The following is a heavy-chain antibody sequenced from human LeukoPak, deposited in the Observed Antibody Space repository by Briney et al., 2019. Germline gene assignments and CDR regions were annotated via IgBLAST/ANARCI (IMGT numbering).Heavy chain of an antibody. Sequence: GGSLRLSCAASGFTFSSYAMSWVRQAPGKGLERVSAISGSGASTYYADSVKGRFTISRDNSKNTLYLQMNSLRAEDTAVYYCAKGRAVEVVAAFNYWGQGTVVTGSS. J-gene: IGHJ4*02. CDR2: ISGSGAST. V-gene: IGHV3-23*01. CDR3: AKGRAVEVVAAFNY. D-gene: IGHD2-15*01. CDR1: GFTFSSYA.